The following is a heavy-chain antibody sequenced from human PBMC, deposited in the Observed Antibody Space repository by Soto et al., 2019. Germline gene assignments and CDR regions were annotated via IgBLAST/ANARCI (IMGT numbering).Heavy chain of an antibody. D-gene: IGHD3-22*01. J-gene: IGHJ4*02. CDR2: IYDSGST. CDR3: ARHCYGANGYYLYYFDY. CDR1: GGYISSYY. Sequence: SETLSLTCSVSGGYISSYYWSWIRQPPGKGLEWIGYIYDSGSTKSNPSLKSRVTISVDTSTNQFSLKVTSVTAADTAVYYCARHCYGANGYYLYYFDYWGQGTLVTVSS. V-gene: IGHV4-59*08.